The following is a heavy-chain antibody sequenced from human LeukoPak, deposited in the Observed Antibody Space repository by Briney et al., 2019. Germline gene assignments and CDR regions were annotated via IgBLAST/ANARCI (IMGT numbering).Heavy chain of an antibody. Sequence: SETLSLTCTVSGYSISSDYYWGWIRQPPGKGLEWIGSIHHSGSTYYNPSLQSRVTISIDTSKNQFSLKLRFVTAADTAVYYCARVRCSGGSCHYYYYYYYMDVWGKGTTVTVSS. V-gene: IGHV4-38-2*02. CDR3: ARVRCSGGSCHYYYYYYYMDV. CDR2: IHHSGST. D-gene: IGHD2-15*01. J-gene: IGHJ6*03. CDR1: GYSISSDYY.